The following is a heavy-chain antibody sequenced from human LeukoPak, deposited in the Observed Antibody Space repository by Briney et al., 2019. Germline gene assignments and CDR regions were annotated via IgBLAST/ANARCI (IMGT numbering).Heavy chain of an antibody. CDR3: ATSQTTSGRYGNAFDI. V-gene: IGHV3-7*03. CDR1: GFTFSTYW. CDR2: IKQDGGEK. D-gene: IGHD6-19*01. Sequence: GGSLSLSCVASGFTFSTYWMSWVRQAPGKGLEWVANIKQDGGEKYSVGSVKGRFTISRDNAKSSLYLQMNNLRVEDTAVYYCATSQTTSGRYGNAFDIWGQGTMVTVSS. J-gene: IGHJ3*02.